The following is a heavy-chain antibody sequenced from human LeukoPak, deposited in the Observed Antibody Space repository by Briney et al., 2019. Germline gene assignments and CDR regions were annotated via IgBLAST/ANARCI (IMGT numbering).Heavy chain of an antibody. D-gene: IGHD5-18*01. CDR3: AKDQGYRRMTDFDY. Sequence: PGGSLRLSCAASGFTFSGYGMHWVRQAPGKGLEWVAVISYDGSNKYYADSVKGRFTISRDNSKNTLYLQMNSLRAEDTAVYYCAKDQGYRRMTDFDYWGQGTLVTVSS. CDR1: GFTFSGYG. CDR2: ISYDGSNK. V-gene: IGHV3-30*18. J-gene: IGHJ4*02.